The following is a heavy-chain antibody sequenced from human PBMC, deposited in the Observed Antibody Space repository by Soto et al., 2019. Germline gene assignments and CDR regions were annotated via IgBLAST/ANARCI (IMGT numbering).Heavy chain of an antibody. J-gene: IGHJ5*02. CDR1: GGTFSSYA. CDR2: IIPIFGTA. Sequence: PVKVSCKASGGTFSSYAISWVRQAPGQGLEWMGGIIPIFGTANYAQKFQGRVTITADESTSTAYMELSSLRSEDTAVYYCARDPSIAAQGDWFDPWGQGTLVTVSS. V-gene: IGHV1-69*13. D-gene: IGHD6-6*01. CDR3: ARDPSIAAQGDWFDP.